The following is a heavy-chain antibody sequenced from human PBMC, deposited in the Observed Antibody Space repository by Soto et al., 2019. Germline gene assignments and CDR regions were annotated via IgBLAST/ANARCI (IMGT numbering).Heavy chain of an antibody. CDR1: GGSISSYY. CDR2: IYYSGST. V-gene: IGHV4-59*01. CDR3: ARAVRGVLHFDY. D-gene: IGHD3-10*02. J-gene: IGHJ4*02. Sequence: PSETLSLTCTVSGGSISSYYWSWIRQPPGKGLEWIGYIYYSGSTNYNPSLKSRVTISVDTSKNQFSLKLSSVTAADTAVYYCARAVRGVLHFDYWGQGTLVTVS.